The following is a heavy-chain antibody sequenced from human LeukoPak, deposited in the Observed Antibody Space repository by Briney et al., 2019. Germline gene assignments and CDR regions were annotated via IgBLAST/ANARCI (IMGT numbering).Heavy chain of an antibody. CDR2: ISSSSSYI. V-gene: IGHV3-21*01. Sequence: PGGSLRLSCAASGFTFSSYSMNWVRQAPGKGLEWVSSISSSSSYIYYADSVKGRFTISRDNAKNSLYLQMNSLRAEDTAVYYCARDLLVGATQLDAFDIWGQGTMVTVSS. J-gene: IGHJ3*02. CDR3: ARDLLVGATQLDAFDI. D-gene: IGHD1-26*01. CDR1: GFTFSSYS.